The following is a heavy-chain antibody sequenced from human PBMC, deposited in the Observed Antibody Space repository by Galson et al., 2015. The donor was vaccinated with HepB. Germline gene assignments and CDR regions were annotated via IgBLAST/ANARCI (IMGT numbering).Heavy chain of an antibody. CDR1: GFTFSGYA. CDR3: VKMRHDSYGLPYYFYNMDV. V-gene: IGHV3-23*01. Sequence: SLRLSCAASGFTFSGYAMSWVRQAPGKGLEWVAAINGASETTYYADSVKGRFTISRDNSKNTLYLHMDSLRAEDTAVYFCVKMRHDSYGLPYYFYNMDVWGKGTTVTVSS. D-gene: IGHD5-18*01. CDR2: INGASETT. J-gene: IGHJ6*03.